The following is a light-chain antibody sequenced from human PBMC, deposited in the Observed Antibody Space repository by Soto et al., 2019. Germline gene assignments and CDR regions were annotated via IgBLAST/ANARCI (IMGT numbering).Light chain of an antibody. Sequence: QSALTQPASVSGSPGQSITISCTGTSSDVVGYNYVSWYQQHPGKAPKLMIYEVSNRPSGVSTRFSGSKSGNTASLTISGLQAEDEADYYCSSYTSSITLVFGTGTKLTFL. CDR3: SSYTSSITLV. CDR2: EVS. V-gene: IGLV2-14*01. CDR1: SSDVVGYNY. J-gene: IGLJ1*01.